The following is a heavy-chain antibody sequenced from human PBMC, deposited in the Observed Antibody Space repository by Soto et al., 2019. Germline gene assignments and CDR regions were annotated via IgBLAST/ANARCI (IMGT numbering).Heavy chain of an antibody. J-gene: IGHJ4*02. D-gene: IGHD6-19*01. CDR2: ISRSSAHT. V-gene: IGHV3-11*06. CDR1: GFSFSDYY. CDR3: ARVPEAVAGIVGFFDS. Sequence: PGGSLRLSCAASGFSFSDYYMTWVRQAPGKGLECVSYISRSSAHTNYADSVRGRFTISRDNAKISLYLQMNNLRVEDTAVYYCARVPEAVAGIVGFFDSWGQGTMVTVSS.